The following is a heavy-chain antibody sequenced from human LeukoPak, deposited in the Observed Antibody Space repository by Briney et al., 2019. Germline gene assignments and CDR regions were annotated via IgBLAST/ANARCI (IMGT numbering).Heavy chain of an antibody. V-gene: IGHV4-59*01. CDR1: GGSMSVYY. J-gene: IGHJ4*02. D-gene: IGHD5-24*01. CDR2: IYYSGST. Sequence: SETLSLTCTVAGGSMSVYYWSWIRQPPGKGLEWIGYIYYSGSTNYNPSLKSRVTISVDTSKNPFSLRLSSVTAADTAVYYCARGNGYNAYWGQGTLVTVSS. CDR3: ARGNGYNAY.